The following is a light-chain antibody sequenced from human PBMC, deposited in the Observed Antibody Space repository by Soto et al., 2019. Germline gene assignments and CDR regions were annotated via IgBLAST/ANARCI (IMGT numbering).Light chain of an antibody. J-gene: IGKJ4*01. V-gene: IGKV3-20*01. CDR1: QSVSSSY. CDR3: QQYASSPVT. CDR2: GAS. Sequence: EIVLTQSPGTLSLSPGDRATLSCRASQSVSSSYLAWYQQRPGQAPRLLIFGASNRATGVPDRFTGSASGTDFTLTISRLQPEDFALYFCQQYASSPVTFGGGTKVDIK.